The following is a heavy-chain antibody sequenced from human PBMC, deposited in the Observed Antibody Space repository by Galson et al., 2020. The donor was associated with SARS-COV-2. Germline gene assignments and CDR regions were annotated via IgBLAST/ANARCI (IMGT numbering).Heavy chain of an antibody. CDR2: INAGNGNT. CDR3: ARDWGPWYSSGWAVSPPEGHGK. CDR1: GYTFTSYA. Sequence: ASVKVSCKASGYTFTSYAMHWVRQAPGQRLEWMGWINAGNGNTKYSQKFQGRVTITRDTSASTAYMELSSLRSEDTAVYYCARDWGPWYSSGWAVSPPEGHGKWGQGTLVTVSS. V-gene: IGHV1-3*01. D-gene: IGHD6-19*01. J-gene: IGHJ4*02.